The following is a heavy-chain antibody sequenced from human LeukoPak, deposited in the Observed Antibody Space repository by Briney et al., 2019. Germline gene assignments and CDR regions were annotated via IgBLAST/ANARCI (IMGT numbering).Heavy chain of an antibody. CDR1: GFTFDDYG. V-gene: IGHV3-20*04. D-gene: IGHD1-26*01. CDR2: INWNGGST. CDR3: ARRERQSGNYYYFDY. Sequence: PGGSLRLSCAASGFTFDDYGMSWVRQAPGKGLEWVSGINWNGGSTGYADSVKGRFTISRDNAKNSLFLQMSSLRDEDTAVYYCARRERQSGNYYYFDYWGQGTLVTVSS. J-gene: IGHJ4*02.